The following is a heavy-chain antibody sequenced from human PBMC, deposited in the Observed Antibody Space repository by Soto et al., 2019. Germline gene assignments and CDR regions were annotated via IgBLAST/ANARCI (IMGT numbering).Heavy chain of an antibody. V-gene: IGHV3-74*01. CDR3: ARDHSSTTVTYPGV. CDR2: ITNDGSST. Sequence: GGSLRLSCAASGFTFSSYWMHWVRQAPGKGLVWVARITNDGSSTSHAASVKGGFSISRDNAKNTGYLQMNSLRAEDTAVYYCARDHSSTTVTYPGVWGQGTMVTVSS. D-gene: IGHD4-17*01. CDR1: GFTFSSYW. J-gene: IGHJ3*01.